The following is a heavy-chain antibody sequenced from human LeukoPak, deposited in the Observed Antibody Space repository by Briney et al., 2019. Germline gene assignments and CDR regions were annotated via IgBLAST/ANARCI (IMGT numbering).Heavy chain of an antibody. Sequence: PSETLSLTCTVSGGSLSSSSYYWGWIRQPPGKGLEWIGSIYYSGSTYYNPSLKSRVTISVDTSNNQFSLKLSSVTAADTAVYYCARQTDYYDSSGYYIDAFDIWGQGTMVTVSS. V-gene: IGHV4-39*01. D-gene: IGHD3-22*01. CDR3: ARQTDYYDSSGYYIDAFDI. CDR1: GGSLSSSSYY. CDR2: IYYSGST. J-gene: IGHJ3*02.